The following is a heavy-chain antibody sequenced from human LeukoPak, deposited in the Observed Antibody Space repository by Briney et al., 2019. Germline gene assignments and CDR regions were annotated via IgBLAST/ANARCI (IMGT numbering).Heavy chain of an antibody. J-gene: IGHJ3*02. V-gene: IGHV4-39*01. CDR1: GGSISSSSYY. D-gene: IGHD3-22*01. CDR2: IYYSGST. CDR3: ARSYYYDSSGYPDAFDI. Sequence: SETLSLTCTVSGGSISSSSYYWGWIRQPPGKGLEWIGSIYYSGSTYYNPSLKSRVTISVDTSKNQFSLKLSSVTAADTAVYYCARSYYYDSSGYPDAFDIWGQGTMVTASS.